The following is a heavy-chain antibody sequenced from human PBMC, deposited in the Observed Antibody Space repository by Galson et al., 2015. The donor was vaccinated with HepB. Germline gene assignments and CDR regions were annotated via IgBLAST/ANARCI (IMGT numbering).Heavy chain of an antibody. Sequence: CAISGDSVSSNSAAWNWIRQSPSRGLEWLGRTYYRSKWYNDYAVSVKSRITINPDTSKNQFSLQLNSVTPEDTAVYYCARDQSPPGCSGGSCYSNYYYGMDVWGQGTTVTVSS. D-gene: IGHD2-15*01. CDR1: GDSVSSNSAA. CDR3: ARDQSPPGCSGGSCYSNYYYGMDV. CDR2: TYYRSKWYN. V-gene: IGHV6-1*01. J-gene: IGHJ6*02.